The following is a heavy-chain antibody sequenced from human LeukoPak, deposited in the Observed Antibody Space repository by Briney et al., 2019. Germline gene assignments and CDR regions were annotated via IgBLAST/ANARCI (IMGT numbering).Heavy chain of an antibody. V-gene: IGHV4-34*01. D-gene: IGHD3-22*01. CDR1: GFTFSSYE. J-gene: IGHJ3*02. CDR2: INHSGST. Sequence: PGGSLRLSCAASGFTFSSYEMNWVRQPPGKGLEWIGEINHSGSTNYNPSLKSRVTISVDTSKNQFSLKLSSVTAADTAVYYCARGRLIVVVITLTEGAFDIWGQGTMVTVSS. CDR3: ARGRLIVVVITLTEGAFDI.